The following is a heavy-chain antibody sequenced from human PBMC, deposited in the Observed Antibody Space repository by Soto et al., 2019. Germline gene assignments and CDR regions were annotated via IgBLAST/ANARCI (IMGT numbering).Heavy chain of an antibody. D-gene: IGHD3-3*01. CDR2: IYWDDDK. V-gene: IGHV2-5*02. CDR3: AHRVLRTVFGLVTTTAIYFDF. Sequence: QITLKESGPTVVKPTEPLTLTCTFSGFSLTTSGVGVGWVRQSPGKAPECLALIYWDDDKRYSTSLTSRLTITKDTSKIQVVLTMANVDPADTATYYCAHRVLRTVFGLVTTTAIYFDFWGQGTPVVVSS. J-gene: IGHJ4*02. CDR1: GFSLTTSGVG.